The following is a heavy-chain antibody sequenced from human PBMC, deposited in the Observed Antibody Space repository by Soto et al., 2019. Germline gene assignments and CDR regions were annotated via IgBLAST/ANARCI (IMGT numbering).Heavy chain of an antibody. V-gene: IGHV1-2*02. CDR3: APDPPFLCGGRAWGMDV. CDR2: INPNSGET. CDR1: RYSFTYYH. Sequence: PSVKVACKAFRYSFTYYHIHWPRQAPGQGLEWMVWINPNSGETKFAQTFQGRVTMTRDTSTSTDYLELNRLRSDDTAMHYCAPDPPFLCGGRAWGMDVWGQGTPAPVPS. D-gene: IGHD2-21*01. J-gene: IGHJ6*02.